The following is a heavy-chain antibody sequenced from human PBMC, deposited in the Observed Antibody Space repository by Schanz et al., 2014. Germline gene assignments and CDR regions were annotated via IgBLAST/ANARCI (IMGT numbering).Heavy chain of an antibody. V-gene: IGHV3-64*04. CDR3: ARGGPAYYFDD. J-gene: IGHJ4*02. CDR1: GFTFSSYA. CDR2: ISHDGYST. Sequence: VQLLESGGGLVQPGGSLRLSCAASGFTFSSYAMSWVRQAPGKGLEYVSAISHDGYSTYYADSVKGRFTISRDNAKNSLYLQMNGLRAEDTAVYYCARGGPAYYFDDWGQGTLXTVSS.